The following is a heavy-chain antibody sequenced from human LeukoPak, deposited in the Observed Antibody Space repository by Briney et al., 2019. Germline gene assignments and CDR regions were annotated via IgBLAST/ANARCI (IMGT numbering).Heavy chain of an antibody. CDR2: INHSGST. CDR3: ASASIVAIDP. D-gene: IGHD5-12*01. J-gene: IGHJ4*02. Sequence: SETLSLTCAVYGGSFSGYYWSWIRQPPGKGPEWIGEINHSGSTNYNPSLKSRVTISVDTSKNQFSLKLSSVTAADTAVYYCASASIVAIDPWGQGTLVTVSS. CDR1: GGSFSGYY. V-gene: IGHV4-34*01.